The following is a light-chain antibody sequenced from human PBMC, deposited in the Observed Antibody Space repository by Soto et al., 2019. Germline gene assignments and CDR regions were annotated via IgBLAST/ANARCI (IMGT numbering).Light chain of an antibody. Sequence: DIQMTQSPSSLSASVGYRVTITCRASQSISSYLNWYQQKPGKAPKLLIYAASTLQSGVPSRFSGSGSGTDFTLTISCLQSEDFATYYCQQYYSYPPLTFGGGTKVDIK. V-gene: IGKV1-39*01. J-gene: IGKJ4*01. CDR1: QSISSY. CDR2: AAS. CDR3: QQYYSYPPLT.